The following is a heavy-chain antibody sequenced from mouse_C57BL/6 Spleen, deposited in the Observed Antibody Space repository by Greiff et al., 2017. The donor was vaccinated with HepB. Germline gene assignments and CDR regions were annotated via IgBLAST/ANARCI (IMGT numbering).Heavy chain of an antibody. D-gene: IGHD3-2*02. CDR1: GYTFTSYW. J-gene: IGHJ2*01. Sequence: QVQLQQPGAELVMPGASVKLSCKASGYTFTSYWMHWVKQRPGQGLEWIGEIDPSDSYTNYNQKFKGKSTLTVDKSSSTAYMQLSSLTSEDSAVYYCARAAQATDYGGQGTTLTVSS. CDR2: IDPSDSYT. V-gene: IGHV1-69*01. CDR3: ARAAQATDY.